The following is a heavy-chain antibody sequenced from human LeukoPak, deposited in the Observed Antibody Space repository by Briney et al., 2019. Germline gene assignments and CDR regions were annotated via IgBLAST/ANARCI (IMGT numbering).Heavy chain of an antibody. Sequence: ASVKVSCKASGYTFTSYGISWVRQAPGQGLEWMGWISAYNGNTNYAQTLQGRVTMTTDTSKSTAYMELRSQRSDDTAAYFCERGQNRNDQEIVVGPAAAHNWNCEGSLDAFEFRGQGTMVTVSS. D-gene: IGHD2-2*01. J-gene: IGHJ3*01. V-gene: IGHV1-18*01. CDR1: GYTFTSYG. CDR2: ISAYNGNT. CDR3: ERGQNRNDQEIVVGPAAAHNWNCEGSLDAFEF.